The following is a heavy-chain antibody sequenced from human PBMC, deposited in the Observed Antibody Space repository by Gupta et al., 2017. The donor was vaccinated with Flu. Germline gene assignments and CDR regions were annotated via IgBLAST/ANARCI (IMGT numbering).Heavy chain of an antibody. Sequence: RQAPGQGLEWMGGIIPIFGTANYAQKFQGRVTITADESTSTAYMELSSLRSEDTAVYYCARGFLGLQNAFDIWGQGTMVTVSS. CDR3: ARGFLGLQNAFDI. D-gene: IGHD3-3*01. J-gene: IGHJ3*02. CDR2: IIPIFGTA. V-gene: IGHV1-69*01.